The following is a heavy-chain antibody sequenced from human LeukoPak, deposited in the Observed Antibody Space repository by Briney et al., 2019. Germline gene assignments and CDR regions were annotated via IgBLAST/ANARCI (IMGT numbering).Heavy chain of an antibody. J-gene: IGHJ4*02. Sequence: ASVKVSCKASGYTFTGSYIHWVRQAPGQGPEWMGWVNPNSGGTNYAQKFQGRVTMTRDTSISTAYMELSRLTSDDTAVYYCARDRTYFGSGSASNWGQGTLVTVSS. CDR3: ARDRTYFGSGSASN. CDR2: VNPNSGGT. D-gene: IGHD3-10*01. V-gene: IGHV1-2*02. CDR1: GYTFTGSY.